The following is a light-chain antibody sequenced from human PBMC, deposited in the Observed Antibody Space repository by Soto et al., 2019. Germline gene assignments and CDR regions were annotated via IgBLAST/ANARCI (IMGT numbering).Light chain of an antibody. CDR1: QSISTW. CDR2: NAS. J-gene: IGKJ4*01. Sequence: DIQMTQSPSTLSASVGDRVTITCRASQSISTWLAWYQQKPGKAPKLLIYNASSLESGVPSRFSGSGYGTEFTLTISSLQPDDFATYYCQQYGSDSPLTFGGGTKVEI. CDR3: QQYGSDSPLT. V-gene: IGKV1-5*03.